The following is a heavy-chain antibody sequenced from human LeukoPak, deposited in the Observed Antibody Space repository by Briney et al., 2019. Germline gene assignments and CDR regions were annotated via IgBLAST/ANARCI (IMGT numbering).Heavy chain of an antibody. J-gene: IGHJ4*02. CDR3: ARDAFRIAVAGSNFDY. Sequence: GGSLRLSCAASGFTFSSYAMHWVRQAPGKGLEWVAVISYDGSNKYYADSVKGRFTISRDNSKNTLYLQMNSLRAEDTAVYYCARDAFRIAVAGSNFDYWGQGTLVTVSS. CDR2: ISYDGSNK. D-gene: IGHD6-19*01. V-gene: IGHV3-30*04. CDR1: GFTFSSYA.